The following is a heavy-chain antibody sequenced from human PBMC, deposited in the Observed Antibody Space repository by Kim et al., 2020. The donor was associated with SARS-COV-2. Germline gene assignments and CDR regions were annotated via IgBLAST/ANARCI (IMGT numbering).Heavy chain of an antibody. CDR1: GFTFSAHA. V-gene: IGHV3-30*04. D-gene: IGHD2-15*01. J-gene: IGHJ4*02. Sequence: GGSLRLSCAASGFTFSAHALHWVRQAPGKGLEWVALIAHDGSHISYPDSVKGRFIISRDNTKSTLYLQMNSLRPEDTAVYYCLAEIGGRSFDHWGQGTLGTVFS. CDR2: IAHDGSHI. CDR3: LAEIGGRSFDH.